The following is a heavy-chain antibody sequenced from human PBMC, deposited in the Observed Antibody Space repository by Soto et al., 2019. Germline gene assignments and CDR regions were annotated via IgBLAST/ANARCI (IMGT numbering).Heavy chain of an antibody. CDR2: IYSGGST. V-gene: IGHV3-66*01. CDR1: GFTVSSNY. CDR3: ARVDMYGSGSYSFDY. Sequence: LLWAGGSLRLSCAASGFTVSSNYMSWVRQAPGKGLEWVSVIYSGGSTYYADSVKGRFTISRDNSKNTLYLQMNSLRAEDTAVYYCARVDMYGSGSYSFDYWGQGTLVTVSS. D-gene: IGHD3-10*01. J-gene: IGHJ4*02.